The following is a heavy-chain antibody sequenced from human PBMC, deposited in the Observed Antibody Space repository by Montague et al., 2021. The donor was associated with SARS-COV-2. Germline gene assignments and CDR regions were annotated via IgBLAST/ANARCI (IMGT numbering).Heavy chain of an antibody. CDR2: IFWEDKN. Sequence: PALVKPTQTLTLTCTFSGFSLTTTGWGVNWTGRPPEKALDWLPPIFWEDKNGSGQSLKSRLTITKDTSKNHVVLTMANMDPADTATYYCAHQTRFSSGMDVWGQGTTVTVSS. CDR1: GFSLTTTGWG. D-gene: IGHD3-3*01. CDR3: AHQTRFSSGMDV. V-gene: IGHV2-5*05. J-gene: IGHJ6*02.